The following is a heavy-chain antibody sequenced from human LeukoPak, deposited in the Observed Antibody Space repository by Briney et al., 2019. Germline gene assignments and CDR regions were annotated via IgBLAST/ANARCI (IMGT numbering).Heavy chain of an antibody. CDR2: INHSGST. Sequence: GSLRLSCTASGFTFSSYAMSWVRQAPGKGLEWIGEINHSGSTNYNPSLKSRVTISVDTSKNQFSLKLSSVTAADTAVYYCARHTIWGPPAVWGKGTTVTISS. CDR1: GFTFSSYA. V-gene: IGHV4-34*01. D-gene: IGHD3-9*01. CDR3: ARHTIWGPPAV. J-gene: IGHJ6*04.